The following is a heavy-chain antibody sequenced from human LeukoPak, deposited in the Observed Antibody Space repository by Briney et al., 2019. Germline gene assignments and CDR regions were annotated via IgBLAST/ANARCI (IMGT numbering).Heavy chain of an antibody. CDR2: IYYSGST. D-gene: IGHD3-16*02. V-gene: IGHV4-39*01. J-gene: IGHJ3*02. CDR3: ARHYRLEAFDI. Sequence: SETLSLTCTVSGGSISSSSYYWGWIRQPPGKGLEWIGSIYYSGSTYYNPSLKSRVTISVDTSKNQFSLKLSSVTAADTAVYYCARHYRLEAFDIWGQGTMVTVSS. CDR1: GGSISSSSYY.